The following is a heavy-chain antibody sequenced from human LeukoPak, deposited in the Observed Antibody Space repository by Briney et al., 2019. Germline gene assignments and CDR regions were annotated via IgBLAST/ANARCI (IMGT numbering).Heavy chain of an antibody. D-gene: IGHD5/OR15-5a*01. V-gene: IGHV5-51*01. Sequence: GEFLKISCKASGYTFSTYWIAWVRQMPGKGLEWMGIIYPSDSETRYSPSFQGQVTITVDKSISTAYLQWRSLKASDTAMYYCARRRAASTIYHYSMDFWGHGTTVIVSS. J-gene: IGHJ6*02. CDR3: ARRRAASTIYHYSMDF. CDR2: IYPSDSET. CDR1: GYTFSTYW.